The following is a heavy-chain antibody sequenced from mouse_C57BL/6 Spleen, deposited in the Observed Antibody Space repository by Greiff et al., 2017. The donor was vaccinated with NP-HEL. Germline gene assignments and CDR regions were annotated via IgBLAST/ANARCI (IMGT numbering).Heavy chain of an antibody. CDR2: INPNNGGT. CDR3: ARFWGRMDY. V-gene: IGHV1-22*01. D-gene: IGHD1-1*01. CDR1: GYTFTDYN. J-gene: IGHJ4*01. Sequence: VQLKESGPELVKPGASVKMSCKASGYTFTDYNMHWVKQSHGKSLEWIGYINPNNGGTSYNQKFKGKATLTVNKSSSTAYMELRSLTSEDSAVYYCARFWGRMDYWGQGTSVTVSS.